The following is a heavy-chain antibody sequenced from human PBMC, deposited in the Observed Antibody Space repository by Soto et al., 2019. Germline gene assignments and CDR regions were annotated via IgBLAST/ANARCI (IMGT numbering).Heavy chain of an antibody. CDR3: AKDKGTAMVSEYYFDY. CDR1: GFTFSSYA. Sequence: PGGSLRLSCAASGFTFSSYAMSWVRQAPGKGLEWVSAISGSGGSTYYADSVKGRFTISRDNSKNTLYLQMNSLRAEDTAVYYCAKDKGTAMVSEYYFDYWGQGTLVTVSS. D-gene: IGHD5-18*01. V-gene: IGHV3-23*01. J-gene: IGHJ4*02. CDR2: ISGSGGST.